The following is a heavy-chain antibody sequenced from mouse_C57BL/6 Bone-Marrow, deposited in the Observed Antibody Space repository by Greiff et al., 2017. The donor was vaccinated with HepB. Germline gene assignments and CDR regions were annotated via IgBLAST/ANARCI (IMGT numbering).Heavy chain of an antibody. Sequence: DVQLQESGPGLAKPSQTLSLTCSVTGYSITSDYWNWIRKFPGNKLEYMGYISYSGSTYYNPSLKSRISITRDTSKNQYYLQLNSVTTEDTATYYCARGVYYGKGDWYFDVWGTGTTVTVSS. CDR1: GYSITSDY. J-gene: IGHJ1*03. D-gene: IGHD1-1*01. CDR3: ARGVYYGKGDWYFDV. CDR2: ISYSGST. V-gene: IGHV3-8*01.